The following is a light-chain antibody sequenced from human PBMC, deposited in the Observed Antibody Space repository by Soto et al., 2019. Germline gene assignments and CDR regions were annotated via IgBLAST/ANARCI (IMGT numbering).Light chain of an antibody. V-gene: IGKV1-9*01. J-gene: IGKJ3*01. CDR1: QGMSSY. CDR3: QQLNSYIFT. Sequence: DIQLTQSPSFLSASVGDRVTITCRASQGMSSYLAWYQQKPGKAPKLLIYAASTLQSGVPSRFSGSGSGTEFTLTISSLQPEYFATYYCQQLNSYIFTFGPGTKVDIK. CDR2: AAS.